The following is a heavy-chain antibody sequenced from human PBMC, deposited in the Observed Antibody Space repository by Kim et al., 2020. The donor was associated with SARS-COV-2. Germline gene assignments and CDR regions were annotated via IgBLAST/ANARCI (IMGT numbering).Heavy chain of an antibody. CDR3: AKASNWCFDY. CDR2: IRSGGTT. D-gene: IGHD6-13*01. V-gene: IGHV3-23*01. CDR1: GFTFNNYA. J-gene: IGHJ4*02. Sequence: GGSLRLSCAASGFTFNNYAMSWVRQSPGKGLEWVSDIRSGGTTEYADSVKGRFTISRDISKNMLYLQMNSLRAEDTAVYYCAKASNWCFDYWGQGALVAV.